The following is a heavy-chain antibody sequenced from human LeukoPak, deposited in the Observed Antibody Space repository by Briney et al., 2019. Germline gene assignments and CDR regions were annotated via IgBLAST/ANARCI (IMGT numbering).Heavy chain of an antibody. V-gene: IGHV5-51*01. Sequence: GASLKISCKCSGYNFTSYWIGWVRQMPGKGLEWMGIIYPGDSDTRYSPSFQGQVTISVDKSISTAYLQWSSLKASDTAMYYCARHALTTVTIIDYWGQGTLVTVSS. CDR1: GYNFTSYW. J-gene: IGHJ4*02. D-gene: IGHD4-17*01. CDR3: ARHALTTVTIIDY. CDR2: IYPGDSDT.